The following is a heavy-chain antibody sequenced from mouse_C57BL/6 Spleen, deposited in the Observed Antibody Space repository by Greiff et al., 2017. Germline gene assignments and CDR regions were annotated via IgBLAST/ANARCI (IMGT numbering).Heavy chain of an antibody. D-gene: IGHD1-1*01. CDR1: GYTFTSYW. CDR3: ARGYYANKGGFAY. J-gene: IGHJ3*01. V-gene: IGHV1-50*01. CDR2: IDPSDSYT. Sequence: QVQLKQPGAELVKPGASVKLSCKASGYTFTSYWMQWVKQRPGQGLEWIGEIDPSDSYTNYNQKFKGKATLTVDTSSSTAYMQLSSLTSEDSAVYYCARGYYANKGGFAYWCQGTLVTVSA.